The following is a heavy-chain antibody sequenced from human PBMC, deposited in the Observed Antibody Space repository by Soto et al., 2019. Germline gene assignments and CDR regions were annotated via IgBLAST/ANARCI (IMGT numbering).Heavy chain of an antibody. V-gene: IGHV3-23*01. CDR3: AKDKDSSSWFVTYFFDY. Sequence: GGSLRLSCAASGFTFSTYGMSWVRQAPGKGLEWVSAISGSGGSTYYADSVKGRFTISRDSSKNTLYLQMNSLRAEDTALYYCAKDKDSSSWFVTYFFDYWGQGALVTVSS. CDR2: ISGSGGST. J-gene: IGHJ4*02. D-gene: IGHD6-13*01. CDR1: GFTFSTYG.